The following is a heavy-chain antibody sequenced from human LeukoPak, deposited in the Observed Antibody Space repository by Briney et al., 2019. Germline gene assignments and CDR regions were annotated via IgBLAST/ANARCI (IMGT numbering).Heavy chain of an antibody. D-gene: IGHD1-26*01. CDR3: ARDPDGSYGDY. J-gene: IGHJ4*02. CDR2: IYHSGST. V-gene: IGHV4-38-2*02. Sequence: SETLSLTCTVSGYSISSNYYWGWIRQPPGKGLEWIGSIYHSGSTYYNPSLKSRVTISVDMSKNQFSLKLSSLTAADTAVYYCARDPDGSYGDYWGQGTLVTVSS. CDR1: GYSISSNYY.